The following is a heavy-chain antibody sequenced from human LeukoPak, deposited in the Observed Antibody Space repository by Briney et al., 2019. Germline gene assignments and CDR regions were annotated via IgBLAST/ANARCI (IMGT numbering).Heavy chain of an antibody. J-gene: IGHJ6*02. V-gene: IGHV4-34*01. CDR1: GGSFSGYY. CDR2: INHSGST. D-gene: IGHD6-19*01. Sequence: SETLSLTCAVYGGSFSGYYWSWIRQPPGKGLEWIGEINHSGSTNYNPSLKSRVTISVDTSKNQFSLKLSSATAADTAVYYCARVRKDSSRPNLNYYYYYGMDVWGQGTTVTVSS. CDR3: ARVRKDSSRPNLNYYYYYGMDV.